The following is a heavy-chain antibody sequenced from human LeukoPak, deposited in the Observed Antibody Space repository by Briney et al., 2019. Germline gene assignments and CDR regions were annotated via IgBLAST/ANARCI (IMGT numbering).Heavy chain of an antibody. CDR1: GGTFSSYA. J-gene: IGHJ4*02. CDR3: ARGGYSYGYIALQYYFDY. V-gene: IGHV1-69*06. Sequence: ASVTVSCKASGGTFSSYAISWVRQAPGQGLEWMGGIIPIFGTANYAQKFQGRVTITADKSTSTAYMELSSLRSEDTAVYYCARGGYSYGYIALQYYFDYWGQGTLVTVSS. D-gene: IGHD5-18*01. CDR2: IIPIFGTA.